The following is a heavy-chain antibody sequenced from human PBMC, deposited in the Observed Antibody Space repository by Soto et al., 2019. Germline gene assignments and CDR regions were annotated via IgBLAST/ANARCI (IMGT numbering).Heavy chain of an antibody. Sequence: SETLSLTCTVSGASISSSYWSWIRQSPGKGLESIGYVYYSGSTNYNPSLKSRVTISVDTSKNQFSLKLSSVTAADTTVYYCARGYYDSRGQSNTFDIWGQGTMVTISS. CDR1: GASISSSY. CDR2: VYYSGST. D-gene: IGHD3-22*01. V-gene: IGHV4-59*01. J-gene: IGHJ3*02. CDR3: ARGYYDSRGQSNTFDI.